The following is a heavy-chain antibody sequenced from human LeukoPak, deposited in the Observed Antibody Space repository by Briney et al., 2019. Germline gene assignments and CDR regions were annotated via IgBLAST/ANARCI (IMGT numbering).Heavy chain of an antibody. V-gene: IGHV3-23*01. CDR2: ISGSGGNT. CDR3: AKRIQSAMATGY. J-gene: IGHJ4*02. CDR1: GFTFSSYA. Sequence: GGSLRLSCAASGFTFSSYAMNWVRQVPGKGLEWVSSISGSGGNTYYADSVKSRFTISRDNSKNTLYLQMNSLRAEDTAVYYCAKRIQSAMATGYWGQGTLVTVSS. D-gene: IGHD5-18*01.